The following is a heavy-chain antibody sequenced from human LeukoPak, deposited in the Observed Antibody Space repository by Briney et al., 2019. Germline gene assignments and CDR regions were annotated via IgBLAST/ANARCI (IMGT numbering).Heavy chain of an antibody. CDR3: AKSRTQYYYDTSGYLPIFDY. CDR1: GFTFSSYG. V-gene: IGHV3-30*18. J-gene: IGHJ4*02. D-gene: IGHD3-22*01. CDR2: ISYDGSNK. Sequence: GGSLRLSCAASGFTFSSYGMHWVRQAPGKGLEWVAVISYDGSNKYYADSVKGRFTISRDNSKNTLYLQMNSLRAEDTAVYYCAKSRTQYYYDTSGYLPIFDYWGQGTLVTVSS.